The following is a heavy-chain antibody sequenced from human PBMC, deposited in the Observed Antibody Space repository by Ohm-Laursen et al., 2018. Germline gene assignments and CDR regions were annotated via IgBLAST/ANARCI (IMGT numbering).Heavy chain of an antibody. J-gene: IGHJ3*01. CDR3: LSGSGYSST. CDR1: GFTFSNYW. CDR2: IKGDGGKI. Sequence: RLSCAASGFTFSNYWMHWVRQGPGKGLVWLSGIKGDGGKINYADSVKGRFTISRDNAKNTLYLQMNSVRVEDTAVYYCLSGSGYSSTWGQGTMVTVSS. D-gene: IGHD3-22*01. V-gene: IGHV3-74*01.